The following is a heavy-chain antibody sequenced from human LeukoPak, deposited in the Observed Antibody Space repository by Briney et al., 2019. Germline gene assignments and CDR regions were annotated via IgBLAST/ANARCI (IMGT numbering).Heavy chain of an antibody. CDR3: ASEDYGGNPWGY. CDR2: ISSSSSYI. D-gene: IGHD4-23*01. CDR1: GFTFSSYS. Sequence: GSLRLSCAASGFTFSSYSMNWVRQAPGKGLEWVSSISSSSSYIYYADSVKGRFTISRDNAKNSLYLQMNSLRAEDTAVYYCASEDYGGNPWGYWGQGTLVTVSS. J-gene: IGHJ4*02. V-gene: IGHV3-21*01.